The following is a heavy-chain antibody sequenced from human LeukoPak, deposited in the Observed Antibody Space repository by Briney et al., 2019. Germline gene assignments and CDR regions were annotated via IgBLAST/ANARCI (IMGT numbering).Heavy chain of an antibody. CDR1: GYTFTSYA. V-gene: IGHV1-3*01. D-gene: IGHD2/OR15-2a*01. CDR3: ARDMRYYSRFDP. J-gene: IGHJ5*02. Sequence: ASVKVSCKASGYTFTSYAMHWVRQAPGQRLEWMGWINAGNGNTKYSQKFQGRVTITRDTSASTAYMELSSLRSEDTAVYYCARDMRYYSRFDPWGQGTLVTVSS. CDR2: INAGNGNT.